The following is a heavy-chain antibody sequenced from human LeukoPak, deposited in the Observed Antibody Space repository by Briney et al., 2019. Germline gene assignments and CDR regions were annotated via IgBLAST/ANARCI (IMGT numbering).Heavy chain of an antibody. CDR1: GYTVTGYD. V-gene: IGHV1-2*02. D-gene: IGHD3-22*01. J-gene: IGHJ4*02. CDR2: INPKSGGT. CDR3: AREGTDYYDSSGCLDY. Sequence: GASVKVSCKASGYTVTGYDMHWVRQAPGQGLECMGWINPKSGGTNYAQKFQGRVTVTRDTSISTAYMELSRLRSDDPAVYYCAREGTDYYDSSGCLDYWGQGTLVTVSS.